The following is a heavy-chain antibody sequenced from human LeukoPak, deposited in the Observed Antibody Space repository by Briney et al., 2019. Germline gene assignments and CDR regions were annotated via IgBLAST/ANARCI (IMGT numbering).Heavy chain of an antibody. V-gene: IGHV1-2*02. D-gene: IGHD2-2*01. Sequence: ASVKVSCKASGYSFTGYYMHWVRQAPGQGLEWMGWIDPYSGGTNYAQKFQGRVTMTRDTSISTAYMELSRLRSDDTAVYYCVRDRTKYCSSTSCPLDYWGQGTLVTVSS. CDR3: VRDRTKYCSSTSCPLDY. CDR1: GYSFTGYY. CDR2: IDPYSGGT. J-gene: IGHJ4*02.